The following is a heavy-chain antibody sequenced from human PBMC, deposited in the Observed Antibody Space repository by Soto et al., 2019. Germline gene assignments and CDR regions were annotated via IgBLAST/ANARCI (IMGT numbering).Heavy chain of an antibody. V-gene: IGHV3-30-3*01. D-gene: IGHD3-16*01. J-gene: IGHJ4*02. CDR3: ARDVAGRSRLRQFSEYFDY. CDR2: MSYDGSNI. Sequence: GRPGPEKKLVWVAVMSYDGSNIYYADSVRGRMTISRANSKNTLYLQVDSLRSEDTAVYYCARDVAGRSRLRQFSEYFDYWGQGIQLTVSS.